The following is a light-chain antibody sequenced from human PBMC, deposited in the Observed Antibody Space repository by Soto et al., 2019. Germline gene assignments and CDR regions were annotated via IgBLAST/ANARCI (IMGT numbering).Light chain of an antibody. CDR2: VVS. Sequence: QSALTQPRSVSGPPGQSVSISCSGTSSDVGTYNYVSWYQQHPGKAPKLMIYVVSKRPSAVPDRFSGAKSGNTASLTISGLQAEDEADYYCCSYAGGYTHAVFGGGTKLTVL. J-gene: IGLJ2*01. CDR3: CSYAGGYTHAV. CDR1: SSDVGTYNY. V-gene: IGLV2-11*01.